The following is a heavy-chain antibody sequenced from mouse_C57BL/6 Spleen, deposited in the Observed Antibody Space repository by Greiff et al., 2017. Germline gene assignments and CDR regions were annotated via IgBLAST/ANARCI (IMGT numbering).Heavy chain of an antibody. V-gene: IGHV1-78*01. Sequence: QVQLQQSDAELVKPGASVKISCKVSGYTFTDHTIHWMKQRPEQGLEWIGYIYPGDGSTKYNEKFKGKATLTADKSSSTAYLQLNSLTSEDSAVYYCARKYYGSSSMDYWGQGTSVTVSS. J-gene: IGHJ4*01. CDR1: GYTFTDHT. D-gene: IGHD1-1*01. CDR3: ARKYYGSSSMDY. CDR2: IYPGDGST.